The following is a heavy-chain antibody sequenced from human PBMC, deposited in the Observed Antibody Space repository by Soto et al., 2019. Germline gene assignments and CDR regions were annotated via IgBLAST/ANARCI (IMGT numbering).Heavy chain of an antibody. J-gene: IGHJ5*02. Sequence: QVQLVESGGGVVQPGRSLRLSCAASGFTFSSYGMHWVRQAPGKGLEWVAVIWYDGSNKYYADSVKGRFTISRDNSKNTLYLQMNSLRAEDTAVYYCAREVISWFGEFSEGWFDPWGQGTLVTVSS. CDR1: GFTFSSYG. V-gene: IGHV3-33*01. D-gene: IGHD3-10*01. CDR2: IWYDGSNK. CDR3: AREVISWFGEFSEGWFDP.